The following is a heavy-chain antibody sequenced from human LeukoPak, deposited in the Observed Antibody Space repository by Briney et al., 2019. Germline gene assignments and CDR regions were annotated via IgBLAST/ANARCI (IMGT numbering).Heavy chain of an antibody. Sequence: SVTLSPTCTVSGGSINSGSYYWSWIRQPAGKGLEWIGRIYTTGSTNYNPSLKSRVTISVDTSKNQFSLKLSSVTAADTAVYYCARDLWDDYGGNVAFDIWGQGTLVTVSS. D-gene: IGHD4-23*01. CDR1: GGSINSGSYY. V-gene: IGHV4-61*02. CDR3: ARDLWDDYGGNVAFDI. CDR2: IYTTGST. J-gene: IGHJ3*02.